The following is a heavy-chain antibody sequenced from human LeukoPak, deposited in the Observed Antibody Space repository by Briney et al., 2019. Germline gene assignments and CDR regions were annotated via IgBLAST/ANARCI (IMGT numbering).Heavy chain of an antibody. J-gene: IGHJ3*02. Sequence: SETLSLTCTVSGGSISSGGYYWSWIRQHPGKGLEWIGYIYYSGSTYYNPSLKSRVTISVDTSKNQFSLKLGSVTAADTAVYYCARIGHDSSGYYLSLAFDIWGQGTMVTVSS. CDR2: IYYSGST. V-gene: IGHV4-31*03. D-gene: IGHD3-22*01. CDR3: ARIGHDSSGYYLSLAFDI. CDR1: GGSISSGGYY.